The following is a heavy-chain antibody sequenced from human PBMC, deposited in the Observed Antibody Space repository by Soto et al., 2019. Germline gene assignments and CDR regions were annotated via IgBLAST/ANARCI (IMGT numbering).Heavy chain of an antibody. J-gene: IGHJ3*02. V-gene: IGHV3-7*01. Sequence: VQLVESGRGLDQPGESLRLSCAASGLTFSISWMTWVREAPGEGLEWVSNINPAGNVQQYADSVKERFTISRDNAKNSLFLQMSGLRVEDTAVYYCATAHTPYAFDMWGQGTMVTVSS. CDR2: INPAGNVQ. CDR3: ATAHTPYAFDM. CDR1: GLTFSISW.